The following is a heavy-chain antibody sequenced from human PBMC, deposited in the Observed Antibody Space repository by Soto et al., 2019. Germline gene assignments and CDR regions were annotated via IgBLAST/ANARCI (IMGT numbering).Heavy chain of an antibody. J-gene: IGHJ6*02. CDR3: ARLVVVINYYYRLDV. Sequence: GSSVKVSCKASGYTCTSYGISWVRPAPVQGLEWMVWLSAYNGNTNYAQKLQGRVTMTTDTSTSTAYMELRSLRSDDTAVYYCARLVVVINYYYRLDVWGQGTTVTVSS. D-gene: IGHD3-22*01. CDR2: LSAYNGNT. CDR1: GYTCTSYG. V-gene: IGHV1-18*01.